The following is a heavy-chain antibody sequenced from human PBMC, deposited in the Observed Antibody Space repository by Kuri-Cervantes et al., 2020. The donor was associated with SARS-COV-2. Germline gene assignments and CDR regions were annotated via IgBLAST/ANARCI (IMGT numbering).Heavy chain of an antibody. V-gene: IGHV1-69*06. CDR2: IIPIFGTA. D-gene: IGHD3-16*02. CDR3: ARVYPTSDAFDI. Sequence: SVKVSCKASGGTFSSYAISWVRQAPGQGLEWMGGIIPIFGTANYAQKFQGRVTITADKSTSTASMELRSLRSDDTAVYYCARVYPTSDAFDIWGQGTRVTVSS. J-gene: IGHJ3*02. CDR1: GGTFSSYA.